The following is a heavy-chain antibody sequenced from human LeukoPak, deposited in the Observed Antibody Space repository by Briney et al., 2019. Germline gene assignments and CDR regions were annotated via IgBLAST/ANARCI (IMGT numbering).Heavy chain of an antibody. CDR2: IKQDGSVK. D-gene: IGHD1-26*01. J-gene: IGHJ4*02. V-gene: IGHV3-7*01. CDR1: GFTFSVYF. Sequence: GGSLRLSCAASGFTFSVYFMGWVRQAPGKGLEWVANIKQDGSVKNYVDSVKGRFTISRDNAKNSLYLQMNSLRAEDTAVYYCARHSHFSGSYYFDYWGQGTLVTVSS. CDR3: ARHSHFSGSYYFDY.